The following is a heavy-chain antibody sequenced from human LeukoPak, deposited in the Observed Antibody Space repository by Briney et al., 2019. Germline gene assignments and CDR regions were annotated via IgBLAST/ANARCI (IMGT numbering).Heavy chain of an antibody. CDR3: ARGHNLD. CDR2: IYTSGST. V-gene: IGHV4-61*02. J-gene: IGHJ4*02. Sequence: PSQTLSLTCTVSGGSVSSGSYYWSWIRQPAGKGLEWIGRIYTSGSTNYNPSLKSRVTMSVDTSKNQFSLKLSSVTAADTAVYYCARGHNLDWGQGTLVTVSS. D-gene: IGHD1-1*01. CDR1: GGSVSSGSYY.